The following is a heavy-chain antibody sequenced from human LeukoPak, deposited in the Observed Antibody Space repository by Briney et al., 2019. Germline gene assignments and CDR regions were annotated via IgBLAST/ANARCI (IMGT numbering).Heavy chain of an antibody. V-gene: IGHV4-39*07. CDR1: GASITSGAYY. D-gene: IGHD4/OR15-4a*01. CDR3: ARRDYAAWFDP. Sequence: SETLSLTCSVSGASITSGAYYWAWLRQPPGKGLEWIGSVYYSGNLNYNPSLKGRVSISRDMSKNQFSLNLNSVNATDTAVYYCARRDYAAWFDPWGQGTLVTVSS. CDR2: VYYSGNL. J-gene: IGHJ5*02.